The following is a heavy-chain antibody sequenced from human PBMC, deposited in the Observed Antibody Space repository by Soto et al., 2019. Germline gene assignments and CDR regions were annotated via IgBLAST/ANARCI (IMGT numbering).Heavy chain of an antibody. Sequence: PSETLSLTCTVSGGSISSYYWSWIRQPPGKGLEWIGYIYYSGSTNYNPSLKSRVTISVDTSKNQFSLKLSSVTAADTAVYYCARDISSNWYFDYWGQGTLVTVSS. D-gene: IGHD1-20*01. CDR1: GGSISSYY. CDR2: IYYSGST. V-gene: IGHV4-59*01. J-gene: IGHJ4*02. CDR3: ARDISSNWYFDY.